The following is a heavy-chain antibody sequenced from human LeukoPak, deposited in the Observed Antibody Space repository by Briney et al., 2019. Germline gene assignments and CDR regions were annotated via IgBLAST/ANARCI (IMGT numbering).Heavy chain of an antibody. V-gene: IGHV3-48*04. Sequence: VGSLRLSCAASGFTFSSYGMNWVRQAPGTGLQWVSYISSGRPTINYADSVRGRFTVSRDNAKRTLYLQMNNLRVEDTAVYYCARGGAARPDYWGQGTLVTVSS. CDR1: GFTFSSYG. CDR2: ISSGRPTI. D-gene: IGHD6-6*01. J-gene: IGHJ4*02. CDR3: ARGGAARPDY.